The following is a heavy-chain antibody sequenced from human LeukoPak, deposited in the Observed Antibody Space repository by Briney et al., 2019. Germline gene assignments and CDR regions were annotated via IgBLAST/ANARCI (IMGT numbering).Heavy chain of an antibody. CDR1: GGTFSSYA. CDR2: IIPIFGTA. J-gene: IGHJ4*02. Sequence: SVKASCKASGGTFSSYAISWVRQAPGQGLEWMGGIIPIFGTANYAQKFQGRVTITTDESTSTAYMELSSLRSEDTAVYYCATRRDTHCSSSTSCYYYFDYWGQGTLVTVSS. CDR3: ATRRDTHCSSSTSCYYYFDY. V-gene: IGHV1-69*05. D-gene: IGHD2-2*01.